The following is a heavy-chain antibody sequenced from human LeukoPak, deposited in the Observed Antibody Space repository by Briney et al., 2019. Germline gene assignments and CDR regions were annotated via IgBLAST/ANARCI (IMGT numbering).Heavy chain of an antibody. V-gene: IGHV1-46*01. Sequence: ASVKVSCKASGYTFTSYDINWVRQAPGQGLERMGIINPSGGSTSYAQKFQGRVTMTRDTSISTAYMELSRLRSDDTAVYYCARGIESGVTMIVVVLPQDYWGQGTLVTVSS. CDR1: GYTFTSYD. D-gene: IGHD3-22*01. J-gene: IGHJ4*02. CDR2: INPSGGST. CDR3: ARGIESGVTMIVVVLPQDY.